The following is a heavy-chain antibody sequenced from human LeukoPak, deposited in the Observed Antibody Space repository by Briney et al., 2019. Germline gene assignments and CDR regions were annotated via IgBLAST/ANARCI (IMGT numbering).Heavy chain of an antibody. CDR1: GFTFSSYW. D-gene: IGHD5-18*01. Sequence: GGSLRLSCAASGFTFSSYWMSWARQAPGKGLEWVANIKQDGSEKYYVDSVKGRFTISRDNAKNSLYLQMNNLRAEDTAVYYCARDDSYGIFDYWGQGTLVTVSS. J-gene: IGHJ4*02. V-gene: IGHV3-7*01. CDR2: IKQDGSEK. CDR3: ARDDSYGIFDY.